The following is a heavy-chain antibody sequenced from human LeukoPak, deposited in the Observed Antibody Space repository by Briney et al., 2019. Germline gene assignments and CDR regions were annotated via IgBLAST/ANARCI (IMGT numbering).Heavy chain of an antibody. CDR1: GGSISSGSYY. CDR3: ARDRGDGFDP. Sequence: SQTLSLTCTVSGGSISSGSYYWGWIRQPAGKGLEWIGRIYTSGSTNYNPSLKSRVTISVDTPKNQFSLKLSSVTAADTAVYYCARDRGDGFDPWGQGTLVTVSS. D-gene: IGHD3-10*01. CDR2: IYTSGST. J-gene: IGHJ5*02. V-gene: IGHV4-61*02.